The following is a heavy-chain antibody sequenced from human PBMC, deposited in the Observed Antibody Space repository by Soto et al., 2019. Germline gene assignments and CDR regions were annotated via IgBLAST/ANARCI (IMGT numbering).Heavy chain of an antibody. J-gene: IGHJ4*02. CDR3: ARQLTTGVTQAYFDH. CDR1: GESISSSSYY. V-gene: IGHV4-39*01. D-gene: IGHD2-21*02. CDR2: IYYSGRT. Sequence: SETLSLTCIVSGESISSSSYYWGWIRQPPGKGLEWIGSIYYSGRTYYNPSFKSRVTISIDTSKNQFSLKLSSVTATDTAVYYCARQLTTGVTQAYFDHWGQGALVTVSS.